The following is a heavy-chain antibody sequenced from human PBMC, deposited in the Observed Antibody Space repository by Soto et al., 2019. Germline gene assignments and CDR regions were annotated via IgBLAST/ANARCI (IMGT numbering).Heavy chain of an antibody. D-gene: IGHD5-18*01. Sequence: ASVKVSCKASGYTFTSYGISWVLQAPGQGLEWMGWISAYNGNTNYAQKLQGRVTMTTDTSTSTAYMELRSLRSDDTAVYYCARDTDTDYYYYGMDVWGQGTTVTVSS. CDR1: GYTFTSYG. J-gene: IGHJ6*02. V-gene: IGHV1-18*04. CDR3: ARDTDTDYYYYGMDV. CDR2: ISAYNGNT.